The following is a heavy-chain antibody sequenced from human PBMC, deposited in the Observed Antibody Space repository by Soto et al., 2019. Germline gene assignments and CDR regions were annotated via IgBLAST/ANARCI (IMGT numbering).Heavy chain of an antibody. V-gene: IGHV4-34*01. Sequence: CAVYGGSFSGYYWSWIRQPPGKGLEWIGEINHSGSTNYNPSLKSRVTISVDTSKNQFSLKLSSVTAADTAVYYCARGEAAGYWGQGTLVTVSS. J-gene: IGHJ4*02. CDR1: GGSFSGYY. CDR3: ARGEAAGY. CDR2: INHSGST. D-gene: IGHD6-13*01.